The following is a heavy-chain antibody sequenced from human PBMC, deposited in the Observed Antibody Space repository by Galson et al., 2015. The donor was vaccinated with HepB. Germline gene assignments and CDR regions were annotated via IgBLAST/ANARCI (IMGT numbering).Heavy chain of an antibody. D-gene: IGHD1-26*01. CDR3: AKDWGPWDLLPIIAY. J-gene: IGHJ4*02. Sequence: SLRLSCAASGFTFSSYDMHWVRQAPGKGLEWVAVISYDGSNKYYADFVKGRFTISRDNSENTLYLQMNSLRAEDTAVYYCAKDWGPWDLLPIIAYWGQGTLVTVSS. CDR2: ISYDGSNK. V-gene: IGHV3-30*18. CDR1: GFTFSSYD.